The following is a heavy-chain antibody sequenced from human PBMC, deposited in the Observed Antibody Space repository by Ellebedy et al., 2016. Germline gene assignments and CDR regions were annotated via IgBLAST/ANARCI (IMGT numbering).Heavy chain of an antibody. J-gene: IGHJ4*02. D-gene: IGHD6-13*01. CDR2: MNPNSGNS. CDR1: GYTFTSYD. V-gene: IGHV1-8*01. CDR3: ARGDSEGSSLDDY. Sequence: ASVKVSCXASGYTFTSYDINWVRQAAGQGLEWMGWMNPNSGNSGYAQKFQGRVTMTRNTSISTAYMELSSLRSDDTAVYYCARGDSEGSSLDDYWGQGTLVTVSS.